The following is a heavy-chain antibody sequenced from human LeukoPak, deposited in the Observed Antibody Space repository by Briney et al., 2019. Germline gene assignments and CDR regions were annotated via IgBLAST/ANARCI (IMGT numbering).Heavy chain of an antibody. Sequence: PSQTLSLTCTVSGGSISSGDYYWSWIRQPPGKGLEWIGYIYYSGSTNYNPSLKSRVTISVDTSKNQFSLKLSSVTTADTAVYYCAREWPHYYYYMDVWGKGTTVTVSS. CDR2: IYYSGST. CDR3: AREWPHYYYYMDV. V-gene: IGHV4-61*08. J-gene: IGHJ6*03. CDR1: GGSISSGDYY. D-gene: IGHD5-12*01.